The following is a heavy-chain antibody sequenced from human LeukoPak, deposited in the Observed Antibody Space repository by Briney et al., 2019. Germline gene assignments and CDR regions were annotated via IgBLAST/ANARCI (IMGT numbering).Heavy chain of an antibody. CDR3: ARDGAVTNGRYFDY. CDR1: GFPFSSHG. D-gene: IGHD4-17*01. J-gene: IGHJ4*02. V-gene: IGHV3-21*01. CDR2: ISSSSSYI. Sequence: PGGSLRLSCAASGFPFSSHGMNWVRQAPGKGLEWVSSISSSSSYIYYGDSVKGRFTISRDNAKNSLYLQMNSLRAEDTAVYYCARDGAVTNGRYFDYWGQGTLVTVSS.